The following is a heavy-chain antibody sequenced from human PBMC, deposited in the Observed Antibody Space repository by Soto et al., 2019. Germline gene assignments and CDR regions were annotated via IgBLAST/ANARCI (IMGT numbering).Heavy chain of an antibody. CDR2: VSYDASSK. D-gene: IGHD5-18*01. V-gene: IGHV3-30*18. J-gene: IGHJ5*02. Sequence: QVQLVESGGGVVQPGRSLRLSCAASGFTFSNYGMHWVRQAPGKGLEWVAVVSYDASSKYYADSVKGRFTISRDNSKNTLYLQMNSLRPEDTAVYYCAKSLPPYSYGCNWFDPWGQGTLVTVSS. CDR1: GFTFSNYG. CDR3: AKSLPPYSYGCNWFDP.